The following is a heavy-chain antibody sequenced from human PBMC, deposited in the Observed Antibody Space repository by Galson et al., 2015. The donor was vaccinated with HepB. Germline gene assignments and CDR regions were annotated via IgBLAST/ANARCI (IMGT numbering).Heavy chain of an antibody. CDR2: LYAGGGT. D-gene: IGHD2/OR15-2a*01. Sequence: SLRLSCAASGFTVSTHSINWVRQAPGKGLEWVSLLYAGGGTYYADSVKGRFIISRDNSNNRIYLQMNSLRGEDTAIYYCASPIDHDAFDIWGQGTMVIVSS. CDR1: GFTVSTHS. CDR3: ASPIDHDAFDI. J-gene: IGHJ3*02. V-gene: IGHV3-53*01.